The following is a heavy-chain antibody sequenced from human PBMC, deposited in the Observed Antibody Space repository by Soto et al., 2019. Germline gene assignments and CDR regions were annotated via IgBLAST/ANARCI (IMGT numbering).Heavy chain of an antibody. Sequence: SVKVSCKASGGTFSSYAISWVRQAPGQGLEWMGGIIPIFGTANYAQKFQGRVTITADESTSTAYMELSSLRSEDTAVYYCARDPRIVGATQGDYWGQGTLVTVSS. CDR2: IIPIFGTA. J-gene: IGHJ4*02. CDR3: ARDPRIVGATQGDY. CDR1: GGTFSSYA. D-gene: IGHD1-26*01. V-gene: IGHV1-69*13.